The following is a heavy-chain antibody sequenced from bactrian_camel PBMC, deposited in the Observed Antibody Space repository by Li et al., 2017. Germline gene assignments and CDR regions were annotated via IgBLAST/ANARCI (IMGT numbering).Heavy chain of an antibody. Sequence: QLVESGGGLVQPGGSLRLSCAASGFTFSDYTMRWVRQAAGKGPEWVSSISSSGTTYYTDSVKGRFTISRDNANKILYLQMDSLKPEDTDMYYCAAVLWPCPHALHRVAGYKLTGQGTQVTVS. V-gene: IGHV3S30*01. CDR1: GFTFSDYT. CDR2: ISSSGTT. J-gene: IGHJ4*01. D-gene: IGHD1*01.